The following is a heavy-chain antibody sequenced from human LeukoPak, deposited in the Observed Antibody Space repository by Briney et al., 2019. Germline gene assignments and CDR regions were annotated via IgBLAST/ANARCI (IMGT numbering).Heavy chain of an antibody. CDR3: AREIQWLVLGY. CDR1: GFTVSSNY. CDR2: IWYDGSNK. V-gene: IGHV3-33*08. D-gene: IGHD6-19*01. J-gene: IGHJ4*02. Sequence: GGSLRLSCAASGFTVSSNYMSWVRQAPGKGLEWVAVIWYDGSNKYYADPVKGRFTISRDNSKNTLYLQMNSLRAEDTAVYYCAREIQWLVLGYWGQGTLVTVSS.